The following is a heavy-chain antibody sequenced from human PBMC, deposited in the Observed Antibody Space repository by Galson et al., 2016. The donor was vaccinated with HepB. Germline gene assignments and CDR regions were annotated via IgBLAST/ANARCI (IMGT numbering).Heavy chain of an antibody. CDR1: GFSFSNAW. D-gene: IGHD2-2*01. Sequence: SLRLSCAASGFSFSNAWMSWVRQAPGKGLEWVGRIKSKTDGGTTDYAAPVKGRFTISRDDSKNTLHLQMNSLKIEDTAVYYCTAIIVVPAGDYWGQGTLVTVSS. V-gene: IGHV3-15*01. CDR2: IKSKTDGGTT. J-gene: IGHJ4*02. CDR3: TAIIVVPAGDY.